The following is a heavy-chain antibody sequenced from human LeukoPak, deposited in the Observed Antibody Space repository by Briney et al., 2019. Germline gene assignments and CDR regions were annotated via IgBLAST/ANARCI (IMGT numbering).Heavy chain of an antibody. V-gene: IGHV3-21*01. J-gene: IGHJ4*02. D-gene: IGHD5-12*01. CDR2: ISSSSSYI. CDR1: GFTFSSYS. CDR3: ARDSGYDCGDIDY. Sequence: GGSLRLSCAASGFTFSSYSMNWVRQAPGKGLEWVSSISSSSSYIYYADSVKGRFTISRDNAKNSLYLQMNSLRAEDTAVYYCARDSGYDCGDIDYWGQGTLVTVSS.